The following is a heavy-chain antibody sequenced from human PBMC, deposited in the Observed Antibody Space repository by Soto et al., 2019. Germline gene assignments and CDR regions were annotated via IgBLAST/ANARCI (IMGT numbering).Heavy chain of an antibody. J-gene: IGHJ4*02. V-gene: IGHV3-30*18. CDR3: AKDTYYHDSTGYYIFDH. CDR2: TSYDGSNE. CDR1: GVTFGSYG. D-gene: IGHD3-22*01. Sequence: QVQLVESGGGVVQPGRSLRLSCAASGVTFGSYGMHWVRQAPGRGLEWVAITSYDGSNEHYADSVKGRFTISRDNSKNXXYLQMNSLRTEDTAVYYCAKDTYYHDSTGYYIFDHWGQGTLVTVSS.